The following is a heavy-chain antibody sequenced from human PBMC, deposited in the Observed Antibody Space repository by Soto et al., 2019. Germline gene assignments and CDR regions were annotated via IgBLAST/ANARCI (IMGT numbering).Heavy chain of an antibody. CDR2: INPETGGT. Sequence: ASVKVSCKASGYTFTGYAVHWVRQARGQGLEWMGWINPETGGTSYAQKFQGRVTLSRDTSINTAYLELSSLRFDDAAVYFCARERFQVISDGMDVWGQGTTVTVSS. CDR1: GYTFTGYA. J-gene: IGHJ6*02. D-gene: IGHD2-21*01. CDR3: ARERFQVISDGMDV. V-gene: IGHV1-2*02.